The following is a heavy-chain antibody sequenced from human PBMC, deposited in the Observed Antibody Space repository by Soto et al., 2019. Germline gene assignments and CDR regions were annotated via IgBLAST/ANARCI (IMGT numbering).Heavy chain of an antibody. J-gene: IGHJ4*02. D-gene: IGHD3-10*02. CDR1: GFTFSSYG. Sequence: QVQLVESGGGVVQPGRSPRLSCAASGFTFSSYGMHWVRQAPGKGLEWVAVIWYDGSNKYYADSVKGRFTISRDNSKNTLYLQMNSLRAEDTAVYYCAREDMFYDYWGQGTLVTVSS. V-gene: IGHV3-33*01. CDR3: AREDMFYDY. CDR2: IWYDGSNK.